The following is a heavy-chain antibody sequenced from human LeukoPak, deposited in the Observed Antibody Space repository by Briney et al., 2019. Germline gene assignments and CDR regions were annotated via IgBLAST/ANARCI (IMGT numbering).Heavy chain of an antibody. V-gene: IGHV4-39*07. CDR2: VYYSGST. D-gene: IGHD3-10*01. J-gene: IGHJ5*02. CDR1: GGSISSSTYF. Sequence: PSETLSLTCSVSGGSISSSTYFWGWIRQPPGKGLEWIGSVYYSGSTYYNPSLKSRVTISVDTSKNQFSLKLSSVTAADTAVYYCARDVGYYGSGIYPWGQGTLVTVSS. CDR3: ARDVGYYGSGIYP.